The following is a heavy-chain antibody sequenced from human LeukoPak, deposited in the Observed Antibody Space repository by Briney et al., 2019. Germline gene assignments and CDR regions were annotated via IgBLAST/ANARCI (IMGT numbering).Heavy chain of an antibody. Sequence: SVKVSCKASGGTFSSYAISWVRQAPGQGLEWMGGIIPIFCTANYAQKFQGRVTITTDESTSTAYMELRSLRSEDTAVYYCARDTTYTYYYGSGSYSENWFDPWGQGTLVTVSS. J-gene: IGHJ5*02. V-gene: IGHV1-69*05. CDR2: IIPIFCTA. CDR1: GGTFSSYA. D-gene: IGHD3-10*01. CDR3: ARDTTYTYYYGSGSYSENWFDP.